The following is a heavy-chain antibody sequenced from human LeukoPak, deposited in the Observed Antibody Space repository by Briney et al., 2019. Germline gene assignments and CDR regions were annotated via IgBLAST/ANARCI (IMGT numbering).Heavy chain of an antibody. D-gene: IGHD2-15*01. V-gene: IGHV1-2*02. CDR3: ARPVLSRVVADWFDP. CDR2: INPNSGGT. CDR1: GYTFTGYY. Sequence: GASVKVSCKASGYTFTGYYMHWVRHAPGQGLEWMGWINPNSGGTNYAQKFQGRVTMTRDTSISTAYMELSRLRSDDTAVYYRARPVLSRVVADWFDPWGQGTLVTVSS. J-gene: IGHJ5*02.